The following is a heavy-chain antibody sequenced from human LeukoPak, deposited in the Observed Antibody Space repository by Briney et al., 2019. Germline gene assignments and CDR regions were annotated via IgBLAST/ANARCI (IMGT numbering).Heavy chain of an antibody. Sequence: PGGSLRLSCAASGFTFSSYEMNWVRQAPGKGLEWVSYISSGGTTIYYADSVKGRFTISRDNAKNSLYLQMNSLRAEDTVVYYCARVEDTATRGFYFDYWGQGTLVTVSS. CDR2: ISSGGTTI. V-gene: IGHV3-48*03. D-gene: IGHD5-18*01. J-gene: IGHJ4*02. CDR1: GFTFSSYE. CDR3: ARVEDTATRGFYFDY.